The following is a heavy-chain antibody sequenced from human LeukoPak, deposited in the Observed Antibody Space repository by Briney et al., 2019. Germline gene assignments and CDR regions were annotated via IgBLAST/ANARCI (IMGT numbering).Heavy chain of an antibody. CDR1: GFTFSIYS. Sequence: PGGSLRLSCAASGFTFSIYSMNWVRQAPGKGLEWVSSITGSGTYIYYADSVKGRFTISRDNARDPLYLQMDSLRAEDTSVYFCARARTGGTWSFDPWGQGTLVTVSS. D-gene: IGHD2-15*01. V-gene: IGHV3-21*01. J-gene: IGHJ5*02. CDR3: ARARTGGTWSFDP. CDR2: ITGSGTYI.